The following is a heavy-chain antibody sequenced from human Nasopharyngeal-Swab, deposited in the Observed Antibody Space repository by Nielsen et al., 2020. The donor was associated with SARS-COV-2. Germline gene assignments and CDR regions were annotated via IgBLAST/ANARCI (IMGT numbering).Heavy chain of an antibody. CDR3: ARVGSSFPFDY. V-gene: IGHV3-7*01. Sequence: GESLKISCAASGFTFSKFYMSWVRQAAGKGLEWVANIKQDGSGSYYLDSVKGRFTISRGDANNSLYLQMNSLRAGDTGVYYCARVGSSFPFDYWGPGTLVTVPS. CDR1: GFTFSKFY. D-gene: IGHD6-13*01. CDR2: IKQDGSGS. J-gene: IGHJ4*02.